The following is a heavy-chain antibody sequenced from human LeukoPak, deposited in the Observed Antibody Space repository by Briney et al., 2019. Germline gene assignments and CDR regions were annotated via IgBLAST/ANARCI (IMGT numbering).Heavy chain of an antibody. CDR1: GFTFSSYA. D-gene: IGHD3-22*01. J-gene: IGHJ1*01. V-gene: IGHV3-23*01. CDR2: IRGSGGST. CDR3: AKYPFTYYYDSSGSGYFQH. Sequence: GGSLRLSCGASGFTFSSYAMSWVRQGPWKGLEWVSGIRGSGGSTYYADSVKGRFIISRDNSKNTLYLQMNSLRAEDTAVYYCAKYPFTYYYDSSGSGYFQHWGQGTLVTVSS.